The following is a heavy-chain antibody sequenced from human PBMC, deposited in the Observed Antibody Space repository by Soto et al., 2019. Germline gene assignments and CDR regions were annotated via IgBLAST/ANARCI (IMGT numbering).Heavy chain of an antibody. CDR3: ARPSISSAGTY. Sequence: PVGSLRLSCAASGFTFTNYAMSWVRQAPGKGLEWVSAISDGGGNTYYADSVKGRFTISRDNSRNTLYLQVNSLRAEDTAVYHCARPSISSAGTYWGQGTLVTVSS. CDR1: GFTFTNYA. J-gene: IGHJ4*02. D-gene: IGHD6-13*01. CDR2: ISDGGGNT. V-gene: IGHV3-23*01.